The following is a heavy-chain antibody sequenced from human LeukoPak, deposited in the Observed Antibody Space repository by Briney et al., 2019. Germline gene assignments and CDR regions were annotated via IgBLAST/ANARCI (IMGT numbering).Heavy chain of an antibody. V-gene: IGHV1-18*01. CDR1: GYTFTSYG. CDR3: ARCRDIVVVPAAAANNWFDP. Sequence: ASVKLSCKASGYTFTSYGISWVRQAPGQGLEWRGWFSAYNGNTNYAQKLKGRVTMTTATSTSTAYMELRSMRSDDTAVYYCARCRDIVVVPAAAANNWFDPWGQGTLVTVSS. D-gene: IGHD2-2*01. CDR2: FSAYNGNT. J-gene: IGHJ5*02.